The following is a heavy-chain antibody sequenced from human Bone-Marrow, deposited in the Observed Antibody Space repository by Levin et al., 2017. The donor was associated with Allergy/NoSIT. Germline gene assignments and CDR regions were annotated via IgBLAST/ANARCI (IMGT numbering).Heavy chain of an antibody. CDR1: GYTFNHYY. CDR2: INPHSGDT. J-gene: IGHJ4*02. D-gene: IGHD2-15*01. Sequence: ASVKVSCKASGYTFNHYYIHWVRQAPGQGLEWMGWINPHSGDTKFAQRFQGRVTMTRDTSISTVYLELSRLTSDDPAVYYCPRDVVLDGSNSLSYFDYWGQGTLVTVSS. CDR3: PRDVVLDGSNSLSYFDY. V-gene: IGHV1-2*02.